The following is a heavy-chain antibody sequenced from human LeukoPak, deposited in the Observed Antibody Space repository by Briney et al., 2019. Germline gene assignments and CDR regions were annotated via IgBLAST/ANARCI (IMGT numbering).Heavy chain of an antibody. CDR2: IFYSGTT. Sequence: SETLSLTCTVSGGSISSYYWNWIRQPPGKGLEWIGYIFYSGTTNYNPSLKSRVTISVDTSKNQFSLRLTSVTAADTAAYYCASLLGITGSMNWFDPWGQGTLVTVSS. J-gene: IGHJ5*02. D-gene: IGHD1-20*01. V-gene: IGHV4-59*01. CDR3: ASLLGITGSMNWFDP. CDR1: GGSISSYY.